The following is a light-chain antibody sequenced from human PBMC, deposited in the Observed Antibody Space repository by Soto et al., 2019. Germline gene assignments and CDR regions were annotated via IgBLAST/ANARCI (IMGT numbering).Light chain of an antibody. V-gene: IGLV1-40*01. CDR3: QSYDSSLSGLGV. CDR2: GKS. Sequence: QSVLTQPPSVSGAPGQRVTISCTGSSSNIGAGYDVHWYQQLPGTAPKLLIYGKSNRPSGVPDRFSGSKSGTSASLAIPGLQAEDEADDYCQSYDSSLSGLGVFGGGTKLTVL. J-gene: IGLJ2*01. CDR1: SSNIGAGYD.